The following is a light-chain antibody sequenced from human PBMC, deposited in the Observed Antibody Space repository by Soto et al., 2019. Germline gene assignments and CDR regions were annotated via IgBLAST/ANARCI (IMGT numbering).Light chain of an antibody. CDR3: SSYTSSTTLVL. J-gene: IGLJ2*01. V-gene: IGLV2-14*01. Sequence: QSVLTQPASVSGSPGQSITIPCTGSSSDVGGYNYVSWYQQYPGKAPKLMIYDVTNRPSGVSNRFSGSKSGNTASLTISGLQAEDEADYYCSSYTSSTTLVLFGGGTQLTVL. CDR2: DVT. CDR1: SSDVGGYNY.